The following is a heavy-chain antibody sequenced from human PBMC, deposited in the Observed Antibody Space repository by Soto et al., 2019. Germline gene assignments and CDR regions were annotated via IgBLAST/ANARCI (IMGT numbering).Heavy chain of an antibody. CDR2: IYYSGST. J-gene: IGHJ4*02. Sequence: SETLSLTCPVSGGSISSGGYYWSWLSQHPGKGLEWIGYIYYSGSTYYNPSLKSRVTISVDTSKNQFSLKLSSVTAADTAVYYCARVTLELLRYFDYWGQGTLVTVSS. CDR3: ARVTLELLRYFDY. CDR1: GGSISSGGYY. D-gene: IGHD1-7*01. V-gene: IGHV4-31*03.